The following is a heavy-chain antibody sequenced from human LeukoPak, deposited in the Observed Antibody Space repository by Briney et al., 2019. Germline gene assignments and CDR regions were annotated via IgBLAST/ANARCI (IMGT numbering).Heavy chain of an antibody. CDR2: INSGASTT. Sequence: PGGFLRLSCAATGFSFSNYWIHWVRQAPGKGLVWVSRINSGASTTTYADSVKGRFTISRDNVNNTVYLQMNSLRAEDTAVYYCTREQNGFYWGQGALVTVSS. D-gene: IGHD5-24*01. CDR3: TREQNGFY. V-gene: IGHV3-74*03. J-gene: IGHJ4*02. CDR1: GFSFSNYW.